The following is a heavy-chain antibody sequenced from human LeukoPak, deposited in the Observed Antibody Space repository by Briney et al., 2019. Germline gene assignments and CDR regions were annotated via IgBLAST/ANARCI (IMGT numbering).Heavy chain of an antibody. CDR2: ISGDGVST. CDR1: GLPIADFA. Sequence: GGSLRLSCVASGLPIADFAMHWVRQPPGKGLEWVSLISGDGVSTFYADSVKGRFSISRDNSKNSLYLEMNSLRTEDAAMYYCAKESGKFDYWGQGTLVAVSS. J-gene: IGHJ4*02. CDR3: AKESGKFDY. V-gene: IGHV3-43*02.